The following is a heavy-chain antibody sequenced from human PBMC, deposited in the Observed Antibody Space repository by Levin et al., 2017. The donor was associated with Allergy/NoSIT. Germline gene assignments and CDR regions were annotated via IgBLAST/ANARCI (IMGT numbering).Heavy chain of an antibody. D-gene: IGHD1-26*01. CDR3: ARDEGARPHDC. CDR2: IYSGGGT. J-gene: IGHJ4*02. CDR1: GFTVSSTS. V-gene: IGHV3-66*01. Sequence: AGGSLRLSCAASGFTVSSTSMNWVRQAPGKGLEWVSVIYSGGGTFHADSVKGRFTISRDNSKNTLYLQMNTLRAEDTAVYYCARDEGARPHDCWGQGTLVTVSS.